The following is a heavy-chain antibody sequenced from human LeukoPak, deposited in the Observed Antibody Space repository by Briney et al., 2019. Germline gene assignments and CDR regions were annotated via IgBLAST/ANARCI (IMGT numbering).Heavy chain of an antibody. J-gene: IGHJ4*02. Sequence: PSETLSLTCTVSGGSISSSSYYWGWIRQPPGKGLEWIGSIYYSGSTYYNPSLKSRVTISVDTSKNQFSLKLSSVTAADTAVYYCARLDSLYYGSGSAPFDYWGQGTLVTVSS. V-gene: IGHV4-39*01. CDR1: GGSISSSSYY. CDR2: IYYSGST. D-gene: IGHD3-10*01. CDR3: ARLDSLYYGSGSAPFDY.